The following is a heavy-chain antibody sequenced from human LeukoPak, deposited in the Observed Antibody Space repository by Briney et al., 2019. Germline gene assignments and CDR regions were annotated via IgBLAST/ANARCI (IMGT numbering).Heavy chain of an antibody. V-gene: IGHV4-39*01. CDR2: IYYSGST. Sequence: SETLSLTCTVSGGSISSSSYYWGWIRQPPGKGLEWIGSIYYSGSTYYNPSLKSRVTISVDTSKNQFSLKLSSVTAADTAVYYCARHELVAARWGVDYWGQGTLVTVSS. J-gene: IGHJ4*02. D-gene: IGHD2-15*01. CDR1: GGSISSSSYY. CDR3: ARHELVAARWGVDY.